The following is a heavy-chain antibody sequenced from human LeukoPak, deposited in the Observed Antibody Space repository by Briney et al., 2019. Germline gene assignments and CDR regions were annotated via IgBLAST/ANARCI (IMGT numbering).Heavy chain of an antibody. V-gene: IGHV4-34*01. Sequence: SETLSLTCAVYGGSFSGYYWSWIRQPPGKGLQWIGEINHSGSTDYNPSLKSRVTISVDTSKNQFSLKLSSVTAADTAVYYCARQTGSGLFILPGGQGTLVTVSS. CDR3: ARQTGSGLFILP. CDR1: GGSFSGYY. CDR2: INHSGST. D-gene: IGHD3/OR15-3a*01. J-gene: IGHJ4*02.